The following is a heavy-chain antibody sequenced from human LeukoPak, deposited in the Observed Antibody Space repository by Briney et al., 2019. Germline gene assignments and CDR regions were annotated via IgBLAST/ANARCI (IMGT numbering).Heavy chain of an antibody. V-gene: IGHV3-30*18. CDR3: AKGGYSYGFARLYYYYMDV. CDR1: GFTFSSYG. D-gene: IGHD5-18*01. Sequence: GGSLRLSCAASGFTFSSYGMHWVRQAPGKGLEWVAVISYDGSNKYYADSVKGRFTISRDNSKNTLYLQMNSLRAEDTAVYYCAKGGYSYGFARLYYYYMDVWGKGTTVTVSS. CDR2: ISYDGSNK. J-gene: IGHJ6*03.